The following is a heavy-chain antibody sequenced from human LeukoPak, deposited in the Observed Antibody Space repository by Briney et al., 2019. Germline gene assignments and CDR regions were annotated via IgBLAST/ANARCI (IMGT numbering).Heavy chain of an antibody. CDR2: ISSSSSDI. CDR3: ARDYYDSSGYYYYGMDV. CDR1: GITLSNYG. V-gene: IGHV3-21*01. Sequence: GGSLRLSCAVSGITLSNYGMSWVRQAPGKGLEWVSSISSSSSDIYYSYSVNGRFTISRDNSKNSLYRQMSSLRAEDTAVYYCARDYYDSSGYYYYGMDVWGQGTTVTVSS. J-gene: IGHJ6*02. D-gene: IGHD3-22*01.